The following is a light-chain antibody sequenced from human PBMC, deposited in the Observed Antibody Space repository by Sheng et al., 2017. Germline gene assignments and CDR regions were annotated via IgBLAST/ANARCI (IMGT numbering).Light chain of an antibody. CDR2: DAS. CDR3: QQYDNLLS. V-gene: IGKV1-33*01. Sequence: DIQMTQSPSSLSASVGDRVTITCQASQDISNYLNWYQQKPGKAPKLLIYDASNLETGVPSRFSGSGSGTHFTLTISSLQPEDFATYYCQQYDNLLSFGQGTKIEMK. J-gene: IGKJ2*01. CDR1: QDISNY.